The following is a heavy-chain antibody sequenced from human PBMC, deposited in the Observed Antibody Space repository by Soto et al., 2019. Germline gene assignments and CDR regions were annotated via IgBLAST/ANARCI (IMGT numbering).Heavy chain of an antibody. CDR2: ISSDGNTK. CDR3: ARDHGEGEWELRMDH. Sequence: QVHLVESGGGVVQPGRSLRLSCAASGFTFRSYAMHWVRQAPGKGLEWLTIISSDGNTKYYDAAVRGRFTVSRDNSKNTLYLQMNSLSPEDTAFYYAARDHGEGEWELRMDHCGQGTLVTVSS. D-gene: IGHD1-26*01. V-gene: IGHV3-30*04. CDR1: GFTFRSYA. J-gene: IGHJ4*02.